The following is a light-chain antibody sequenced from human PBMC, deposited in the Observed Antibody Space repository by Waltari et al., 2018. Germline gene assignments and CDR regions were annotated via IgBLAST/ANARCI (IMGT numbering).Light chain of an antibody. CDR2: DAV. J-gene: IGLJ2*01. CDR1: NRDVGSDDS. V-gene: IGLV2-11*01. Sequence: QSVLTQPRSVSGSPGQSVTISCTGTNRDVGSDDSVSWYQQNAGKAPKLVIYDAVRRPSGVPYRCSGSKYGATASLTISGLQAEDEADYYCCSYAGNYKFVFGGGTKVTVL. CDR3: CSYAGNYKFV.